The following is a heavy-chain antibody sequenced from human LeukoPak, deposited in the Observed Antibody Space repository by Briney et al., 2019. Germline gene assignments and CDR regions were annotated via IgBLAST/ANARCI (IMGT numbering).Heavy chain of an antibody. CDR2: ISYSSRTI. V-gene: IGHV3-48*01. Sequence: GGSLRLSCAASGFIFSNYDMNWVRQAPGKGLEWVSYISYSSRTIYNADSVKGRFTISRDNSKSTLYLRMNSLRAEDTAVYYCVRGYYGSGTYPYWGQGTLVTVSS. D-gene: IGHD3-10*01. J-gene: IGHJ4*02. CDR3: VRGYYGSGTYPY. CDR1: GFIFSNYD.